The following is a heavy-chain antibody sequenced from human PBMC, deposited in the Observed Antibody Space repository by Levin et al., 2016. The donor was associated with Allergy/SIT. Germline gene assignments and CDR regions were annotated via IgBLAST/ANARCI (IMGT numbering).Heavy chain of an antibody. J-gene: IGHJ5*02. CDR2: ISGSGGST. V-gene: IGHV3-23*01. CDR3: AKGAVLRYFDWSPGGWFDP. Sequence: GESLKISCAASGFTFSSYAMSWVRQAPGKGLEWVSAISGSGGSTYYADSVKGRFTISRDNSKNTLYLQMNSLRAEDTAVYYCAKGAVLRYFDWSPGGWFDPWGQGTLVTVSS. CDR1: GFTFSSYA. D-gene: IGHD3-9*01.